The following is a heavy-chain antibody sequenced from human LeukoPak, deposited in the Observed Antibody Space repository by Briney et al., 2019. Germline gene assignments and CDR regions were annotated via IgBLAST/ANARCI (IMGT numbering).Heavy chain of an antibody. CDR1: GFTFSSYV. CDR3: AKSVVAADFDY. D-gene: IGHD2-15*01. V-gene: IGHV3-23*01. CDR2: ISGSGGST. Sequence: GGSLRLSCAASGFTFSSYVMSWVRQAPGKGLEWVSAISGSGGSTYYADSVKGRFTISRDNSKNTLYLHMNSLRAEDTAVYYCAKSVVAADFDYWGQGTLVTVSS. J-gene: IGHJ4*02.